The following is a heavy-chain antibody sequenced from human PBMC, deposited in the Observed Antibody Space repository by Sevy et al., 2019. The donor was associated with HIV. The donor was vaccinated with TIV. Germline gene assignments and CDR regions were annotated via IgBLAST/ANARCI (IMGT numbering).Heavy chain of an antibody. J-gene: IGHJ4*02. CDR2: IRRNSHEPYGGTT. CDR3: TRALATADTPEYYFDY. CDR1: GFTFGDYA. Sequence: GGCLRLSCTSSGFTFGDYAMSWFRQAPGKGLEWVAFIRRNSHEPYGGTTEYAASVKGRFTISRDDSKSIAYLQMNSLKTEDTTVYYCTRALATADTPEYYFDYWGQGILVTVSS. D-gene: IGHD5-12*01. V-gene: IGHV3-49*03.